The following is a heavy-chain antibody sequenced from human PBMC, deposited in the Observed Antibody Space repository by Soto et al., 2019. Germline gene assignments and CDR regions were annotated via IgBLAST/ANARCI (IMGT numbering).Heavy chain of an antibody. CDR1: GFTFSNAW. D-gene: IGHD2-21*02. J-gene: IGHJ4*02. CDR2: IKSKTDGGTT. V-gene: IGHV3-15*07. CDR3: TTDIVVVTAVFDF. Sequence: GGSLRLSCAASGFTFSNAWMNWVRQAPGKALEWVGRIKSKTDGGTTDYAAPVKGRFTISRDDSKNTLYLQMNSLKTEDTAVYYCTTDIVVVTAVFDFWGQGTLVPVSS.